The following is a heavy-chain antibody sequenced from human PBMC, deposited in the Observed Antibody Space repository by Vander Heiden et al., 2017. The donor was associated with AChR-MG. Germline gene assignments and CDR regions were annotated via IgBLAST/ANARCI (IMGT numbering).Heavy chain of an antibody. D-gene: IGHD1-26*01. J-gene: IGHJ4*02. CDR2: TSYDGSDT. CDR3: ARNAYPLAGTTLDY. Sequence: QVRLVESGVGLVQPARSLRLCCAASGFNLSNYAMHWGRQAPGKGLEWVAVTSYDGSDTYYADSVKGRFTISRDNSKNTLQLQMNSLRVEDTAFYYCARNAYPLAGTTLDYWGRGTLVTVAS. V-gene: IGHV3-30*04. CDR1: GFNLSNYA.